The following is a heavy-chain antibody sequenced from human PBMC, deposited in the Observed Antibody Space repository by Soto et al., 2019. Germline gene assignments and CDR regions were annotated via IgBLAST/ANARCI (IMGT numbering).Heavy chain of an antibody. D-gene: IGHD3-22*01. CDR1: GFTFSNSP. Sequence: DVQLVESGEGLVQPGGSLRLSCTASGFTFSNSPMHWVRQAPGKGLEYVSAISSDGGTTFYAGSVKGRFSISRDNSKNTLYLQMGSLRVEDTAVYFCARVFHHSGGYYYDYWGQGALVTVAS. J-gene: IGHJ4*02. V-gene: IGHV3-64*02. CDR2: ISSDGGTT. CDR3: ARVFHHSGGYYYDY.